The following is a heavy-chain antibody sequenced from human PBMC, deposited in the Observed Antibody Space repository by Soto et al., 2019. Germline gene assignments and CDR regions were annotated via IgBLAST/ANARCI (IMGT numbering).Heavy chain of an antibody. V-gene: IGHV4-30-4*01. CDR3: ARAVSYDSSGYNLRAQYSFDY. CDR1: GGSISRGDYY. Sequence: TLXLTCTVSGGSISRGDYYCSWIRQPPGKGLEWIGYIYYSGSTYYNPSLKSRVTISVDTSNNQFSLKLSSVTAGDTAVYYCARAVSYDSSGYNLRAQYSFDYWGQATLVTVSA. J-gene: IGHJ4*02. D-gene: IGHD3-22*01. CDR2: IYYSGST.